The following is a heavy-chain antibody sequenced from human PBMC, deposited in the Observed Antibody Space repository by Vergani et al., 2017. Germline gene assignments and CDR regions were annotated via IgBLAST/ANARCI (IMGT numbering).Heavy chain of an antibody. CDR3: AKTSAAPGGYYYYDMDV. V-gene: IGHV3-23*01. Sequence: EVQLLESGGGLVQPGGSLRLSCAASGFTFSSYAMSWVRQAPGQGLEWVSAISGSGGSTYYADSVKGRFTISRDNSKNTLYLQMKSLGAEDTAVYYCAKTSAAPGGYYYYDMDVWGKGTTVTVSS. CDR2: ISGSGGST. D-gene: IGHD2-15*01. CDR1: GFTFSSYA. J-gene: IGHJ6*03.